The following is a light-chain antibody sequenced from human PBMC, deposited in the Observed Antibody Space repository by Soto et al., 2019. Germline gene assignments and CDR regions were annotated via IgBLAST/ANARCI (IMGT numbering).Light chain of an antibody. V-gene: IGLV2-14*02. J-gene: IGLJ1*01. CDR3: SSYTDSSNYV. CDR2: EGS. Sequence: QSALTQPASVSGSPGQSITISCTGTSSDVGSYNLVSWYQQHPGKAPKLMIYEGSKRPSGVSNRFSGSRSGNTASLTISGLQAEDEADYYCSSYTDSSNYVFGTGTQLTVL. CDR1: SSDVGSYNL.